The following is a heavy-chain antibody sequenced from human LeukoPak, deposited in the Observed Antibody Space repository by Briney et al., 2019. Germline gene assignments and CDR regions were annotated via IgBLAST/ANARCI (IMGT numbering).Heavy chain of an antibody. CDR1: GYTSTSYD. J-gene: IGHJ5*02. V-gene: IGHV1-8*01. D-gene: IGHD2-15*01. Sequence: ASVKVSCKASGYTSTSYDINWVRQATGQGLEWMGWMNPNSGNAGYAQKFQGRVTMTRDTSTSTVYMELSSLRSGDTAVYYCARELGYCSGGSCYTLNNWFDPWGQGTLVTVSS. CDR3: ARELGYCSGGSCYTLNNWFDP. CDR2: MNPNSGNA.